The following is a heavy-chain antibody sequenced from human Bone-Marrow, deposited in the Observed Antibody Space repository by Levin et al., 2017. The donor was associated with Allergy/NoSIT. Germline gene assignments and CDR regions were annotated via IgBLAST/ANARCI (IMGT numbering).Heavy chain of an antibody. D-gene: IGHD3-22*01. CDR3: VRDGGLIDY. J-gene: IGHJ4*02. CDR2: INKASSTI. CDR1: GFSFSDYY. V-gene: IGHV3-11*01. Sequence: PGGSLRLSCAVSGFSFSDYYMSWIRQPPGKGLEWVSYINKASSTIYYADSVRGRFTISRDNAKNSLYLQMNSLRVDDTAVYYCVRDGGLIDYWGQGTLVTVSS.